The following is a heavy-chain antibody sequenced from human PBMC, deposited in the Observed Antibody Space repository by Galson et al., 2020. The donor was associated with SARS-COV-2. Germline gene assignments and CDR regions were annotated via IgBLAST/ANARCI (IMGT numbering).Heavy chain of an antibody. CDR3: ATNYDILTGYYRSSPYGMDV. D-gene: IGHD3-9*01. Sequence: DQLGESLKISCAASGFTFSSYGMHWVRQAPGKGLEWVAVIWYDGSNKYYADSVKGRFTISRDNSKNTLYLQMNSLRAEDTAVYYCATNYDILTGYYRSSPYGMDVWGQGTTVTVSS. J-gene: IGHJ6*02. CDR2: IWYDGSNK. CDR1: GFTFSSYG. V-gene: IGHV3-33*01.